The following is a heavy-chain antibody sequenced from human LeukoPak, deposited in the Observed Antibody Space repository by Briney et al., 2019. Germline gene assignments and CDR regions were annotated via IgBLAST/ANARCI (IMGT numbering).Heavy chain of an antibody. Sequence: ASVKVSCTASGGTFSSYAISWVRQAPGQGLEWMGGIIPIFGTANYAQKFQGRVTITADKSTSTAYMERSSLRSEDTAVYYCARDLDDCSSTSCHYGDWGQGTLVTVSS. V-gene: IGHV1-69*06. CDR1: GGTFSSYA. J-gene: IGHJ4*02. D-gene: IGHD2-2*01. CDR2: IIPIFGTA. CDR3: ARDLDDCSSTSCHYGD.